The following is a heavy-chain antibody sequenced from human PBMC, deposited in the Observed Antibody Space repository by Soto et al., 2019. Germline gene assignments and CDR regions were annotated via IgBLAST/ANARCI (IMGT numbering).Heavy chain of an antibody. V-gene: IGHV3-11*06. CDR3: AKRGYSSGWYVDY. J-gene: IGHJ4*02. CDR1: GFTFSDYY. D-gene: IGHD6-25*01. Sequence: QVQLVESGGGLVKPGGSLRLSCAASGFTFSDYYMSWIRQAPGKGLEWVSYISSSSSYTNYADSVKGRFTISRDNAKNSLYLQMNSLRAEDTAVYYCAKRGYSSGWYVDYWGQGTLVTVSS. CDR2: ISSSSSYT.